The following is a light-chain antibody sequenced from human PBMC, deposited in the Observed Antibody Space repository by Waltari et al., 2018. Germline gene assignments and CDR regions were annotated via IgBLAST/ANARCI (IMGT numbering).Light chain of an antibody. Sequence: EIVMTQSSDTLSVSPGERATPSGRASRNIGNNLAWYQQKPGQAPRLLIYGASSTAIGSPDRFSGSVSGTEFTLTISSRQSEDFAVYLCHQYNSWPPYTCGQGTKLEIK. CDR2: GAS. CDR3: HQYNSWPPYT. J-gene: IGKJ2*01. V-gene: IGKV3-15*01. CDR1: RNIGNN.